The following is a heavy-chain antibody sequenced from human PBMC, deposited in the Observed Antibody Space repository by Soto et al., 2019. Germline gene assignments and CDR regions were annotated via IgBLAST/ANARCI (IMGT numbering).Heavy chain of an antibody. V-gene: IGHV3-48*02. J-gene: IGHJ4*01. CDR1: GFTFSSYS. CDR2: ISSSSSTI. CDR3: ARVLAAAGTRPFDY. D-gene: IGHD6-13*01. Sequence: EVQLVESGGGLVQPGGSLRLSCAASGFTFSSYSMNWVRQAPGKGLEWVSYISSSSSTIYYADSVKGRFTISSDNAKNSLALQINSLRDEDTAVYYCARVLAAAGTRPFDYWGHGTLVTVSS.